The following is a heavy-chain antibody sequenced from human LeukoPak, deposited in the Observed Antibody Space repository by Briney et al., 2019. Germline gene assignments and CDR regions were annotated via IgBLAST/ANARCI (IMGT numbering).Heavy chain of an antibody. J-gene: IGHJ4*02. V-gene: IGHV5-51*01. CDR1: GYSFTTYW. CDR3: ARCPGYSYGLFDY. D-gene: IGHD5-18*01. Sequence: RGESLKISCKGSGYSFTTYWIGWVRQMPGKGLEWMGIIYPGDSDTRYSPSFQGQVTISADKSISTAYLQWSSLKASDTAMYYCARCPGYSYGLFDYWGQGTLVTVSS. CDR2: IYPGDSDT.